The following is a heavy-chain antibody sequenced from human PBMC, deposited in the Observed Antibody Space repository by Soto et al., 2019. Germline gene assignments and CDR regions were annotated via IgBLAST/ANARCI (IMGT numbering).Heavy chain of an antibody. Sequence: QVQLQESGPGLVKPSGTLSLTCAVSGDSITSSAWWSCVRQPPGKGLEWIGEIHLGGTTNYNPSLKSRVTISVDKSKNQFSLILNSVTAADTAIYYGARGDNWRLDLWGQGTRVTVSS. V-gene: IGHV4-4*02. J-gene: IGHJ5*02. CDR1: GDSITSSAW. CDR2: IHLGGTT. CDR3: ARGDNWRLDL. D-gene: IGHD1-20*01.